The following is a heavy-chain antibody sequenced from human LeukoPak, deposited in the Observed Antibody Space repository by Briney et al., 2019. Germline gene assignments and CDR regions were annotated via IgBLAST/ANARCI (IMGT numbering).Heavy chain of an antibody. CDR1: GYTFTSYD. D-gene: IGHD3-3*01. CDR3: AREEVSDFWSGYIDAFDI. J-gene: IGHJ3*02. V-gene: IGHV1-8*03. CDR2: MNPNSGNT. Sequence: GASVKVSCKASGYTFTSYDINWVRQATGQGLEWMGWMNPNSGNTGYAQKFQGRVTITRNTSISTAYMELSSLRSEDTAVYYCAREEVSDFWSGYIDAFDIWGQGTMVTVSS.